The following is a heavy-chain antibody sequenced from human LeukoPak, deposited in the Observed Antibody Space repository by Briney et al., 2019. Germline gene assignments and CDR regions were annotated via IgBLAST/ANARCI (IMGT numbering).Heavy chain of an antibody. CDR2: IKQDGVDK. CDR1: GFSFSRSY. D-gene: IGHD5-12*01. V-gene: IGHV3-7*01. Sequence: GGSLRHSCAASGFSFSRSYMNWVRQAPGKGLEWVATIKQDGVDKYYVDSVKGRFTISRDTARNSLFLQMNSLRAEDTAVYYCARDPSRYDLDYSGEGTLVTVSS. CDR3: ARDPSRYDLDY. J-gene: IGHJ4*02.